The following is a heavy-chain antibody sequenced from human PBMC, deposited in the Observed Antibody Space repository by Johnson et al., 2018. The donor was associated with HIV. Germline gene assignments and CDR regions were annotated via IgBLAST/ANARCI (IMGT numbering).Heavy chain of an antibody. CDR2: ISGSGGST. CDR1: GFTVSSNY. D-gene: IGHD6-13*01. V-gene: IGHV3-66*02. J-gene: IGHJ3*02. CDR3: AREPSIAAAGGDGAFDI. Sequence: MLLVESGGGLVQPGGSLRLSCAASGFTVSSNYMSWVRQAPGKGLEWVSVISGSGGSTYYADSVKGRFTIPRDNSKNTLYLQMNSLRAEDTSVYYCAREPSIAAAGGDGAFDIWGQGTMVTVSS.